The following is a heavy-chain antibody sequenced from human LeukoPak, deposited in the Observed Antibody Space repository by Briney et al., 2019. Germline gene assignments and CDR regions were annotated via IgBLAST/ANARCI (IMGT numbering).Heavy chain of an antibody. D-gene: IGHD2-15*01. CDR1: GYTFTSYG. CDR3: ASFGGGSCYKCLDY. V-gene: IGHV7-4-1*02. J-gene: IGHJ4*02. Sequence: GASVKVSCKASGYTFTSYGIGWVRQAPGQGLEWMGLINTNTGNPTYAQGFTGRFVFSLDTSVSTAYLQISSLKAEDTAVYYCASFGGGSCYKCLDYWGQGTLVTVSS. CDR2: INTNTGNP.